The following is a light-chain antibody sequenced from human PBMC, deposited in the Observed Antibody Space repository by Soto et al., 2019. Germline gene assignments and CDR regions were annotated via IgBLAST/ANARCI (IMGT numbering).Light chain of an antibody. V-gene: IGKV1-33*01. CDR2: DAS. J-gene: IGKJ4*01. CDR3: HTLPPLT. CDR1: QDITNY. Sequence: DIQMTQSPSSLSASVGDRVTITCQASQDITNYLNWCQQKPGKAPNLLIYDASNLTAGVPSRFSGSSSATDFTFTISSLQPEDIATYKYHTLPPLTFGGGTKV.